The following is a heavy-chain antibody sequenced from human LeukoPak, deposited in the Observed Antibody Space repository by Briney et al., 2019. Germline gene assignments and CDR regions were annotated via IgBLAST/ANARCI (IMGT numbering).Heavy chain of an antibody. CDR3: VVAAAGTAYYGMDA. D-gene: IGHD6-13*01. CDR1: GFTFTNHA. CDR2: IIGSGGGT. V-gene: IGHV3-23*01. J-gene: IGHJ6*02. Sequence: GGSLRLSCAASGFTFTNHAMTWVRQAPGKGLEWVSPIIGSGGGTYYADSVKGRFTISRDNSKNTLYLQMNSLRAEDTAVYYCVVAAAGTAYYGMDAWGQGTTVTVSS.